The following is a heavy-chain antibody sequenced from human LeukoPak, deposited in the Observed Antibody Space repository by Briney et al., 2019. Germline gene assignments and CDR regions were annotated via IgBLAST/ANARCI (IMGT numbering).Heavy chain of an antibody. Sequence: GASVKVSCKASGYTFTDYYLHWVRQAPGQGLEWMGWINPNSGGTNYAQTFQGRVTMTRDTSISTAYMELSRLRSDDTAVYYCARERSGWFFSNWGQGTLVTVSS. CDR2: INPNSGGT. CDR1: GYTFTDYY. CDR3: ARERSGWFFSN. J-gene: IGHJ4*02. D-gene: IGHD6-19*01. V-gene: IGHV1-2*02.